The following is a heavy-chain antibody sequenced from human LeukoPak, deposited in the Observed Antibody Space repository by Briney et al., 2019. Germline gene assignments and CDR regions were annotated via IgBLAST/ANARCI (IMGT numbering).Heavy chain of an antibody. CDR1: GFTFDSYE. CDR3: ARDRVGVGVTFDY. V-gene: IGHV3-48*03. CDR2: IYSSGSVT. D-gene: IGHD1-26*01. J-gene: IGHJ4*02. Sequence: GGSLRLSCAASGFTFDSYEMNWVRQAPGKGLEWISYIYSSGSVTYYADSVKGRFTISRDNAKNSLYLQMNSLRAEDMAVYYCARDRVGVGVTFDYWGQGTLVTVSS.